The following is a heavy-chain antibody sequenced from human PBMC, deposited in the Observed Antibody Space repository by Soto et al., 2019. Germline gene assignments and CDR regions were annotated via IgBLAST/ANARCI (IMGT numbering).Heavy chain of an antibody. CDR2: IKSKTDGGTT. J-gene: IGHJ4*02. CDR1: GFTFSNAW. CDR3: TADSGGQLLGGHYFDY. Sequence: GGSLRLSCAASGFTFSNAWMSWVRQAPGKGLEWVGRIKSKTDGGTTDYAAPVKGRFTISRDDSKNTLYLQMNSLKTEDTAVYYCTADSGGQLLGGHYFDYWGQGTLVTVSS. V-gene: IGHV3-15*01. D-gene: IGHD2-2*01.